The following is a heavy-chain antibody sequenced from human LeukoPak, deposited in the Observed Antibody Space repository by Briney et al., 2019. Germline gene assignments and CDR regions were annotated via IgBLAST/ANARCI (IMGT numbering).Heavy chain of an antibody. CDR2: ISYDGSNK. D-gene: IGHD2-21*02. V-gene: IGHV3-30*04. Sequence: QAGGSLRLSCAASGFTFSSYAMHWVRQAPGKGLEWVAVISYDGSNKYYADSVKGRFTISRDNSKNTLYLQMNSLRAEDTAVHYCARDIIVVVTAVHLDYWGQGTLVTVSS. J-gene: IGHJ4*02. CDR1: GFTFSSYA. CDR3: ARDIIVVVTAVHLDY.